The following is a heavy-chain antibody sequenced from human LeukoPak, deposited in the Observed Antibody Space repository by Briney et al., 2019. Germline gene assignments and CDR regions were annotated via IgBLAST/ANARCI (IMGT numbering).Heavy chain of an antibody. Sequence: GGSLRLSCAASGFTFSSYSMSWVRQAPGKGLEWVSSISSSGGYTYYADSVKGRFTISRDNDKNSLYLQRNSLRAEDTAVCYCARSLYGSGSYQDYWGQGTLVTVSS. V-gene: IGHV3-21*03. CDR3: ARSLYGSGSYQDY. J-gene: IGHJ4*02. CDR1: GFTFSSYS. CDR2: ISSSGGYT. D-gene: IGHD3-10*01.